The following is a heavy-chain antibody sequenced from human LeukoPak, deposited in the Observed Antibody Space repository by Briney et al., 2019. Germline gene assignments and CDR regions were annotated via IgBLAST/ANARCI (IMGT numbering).Heavy chain of an antibody. CDR3: ARSRSSARHSSSWELDY. V-gene: IGHV4-4*07. D-gene: IGHD6-13*01. CDR2: IYTSGST. J-gene: IGHJ4*02. Sequence: SETLSLTCTVSGGSISSYYWSWIRQPAGKGLEWIGRIYTSGSTNYNPSLKSRVTMSVDTSKNQFSLKLSSVTAADTAVYYCARSRSSARHSSSWELDYWRQGTLVTVSP. CDR1: GGSISSYY.